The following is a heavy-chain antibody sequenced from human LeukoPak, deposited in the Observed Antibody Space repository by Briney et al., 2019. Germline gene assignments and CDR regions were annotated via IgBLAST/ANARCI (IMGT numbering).Heavy chain of an antibody. CDR3: ARVTMVRGVNY. J-gene: IGHJ4*02. D-gene: IGHD3-10*01. CDR1: GFTFSSYS. CDR2: ISSSSSTI. Sequence: GGSLRLSCAASGFTFSSYSMNWVRQAPGKGLEWVSYISSSSSTIYYADSVKGRFTISRDNAKNLLYLQMNSLRAEDTAVYYCARVTMVRGVNYWGQGTLVTVSS. V-gene: IGHV3-48*01.